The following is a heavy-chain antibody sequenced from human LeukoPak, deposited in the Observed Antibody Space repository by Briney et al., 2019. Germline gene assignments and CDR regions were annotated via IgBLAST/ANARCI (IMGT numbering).Heavy chain of an antibody. CDR1: GDSFSTFS. CDR2: IYTSGAT. V-gene: IGHV4-4*07. Sequence: SETLSLTCTVSGDSFSTFSWSWIRQPAGKGLEWIGRIYTSGATNYNHSLRGRVTMSIATSKNQFSMKLSSVTAADTAVYYCARVHWNYDGLAWFDPWGQGTLVIVSS. D-gene: IGHD1-7*01. J-gene: IGHJ5*02. CDR3: ARVHWNYDGLAWFDP.